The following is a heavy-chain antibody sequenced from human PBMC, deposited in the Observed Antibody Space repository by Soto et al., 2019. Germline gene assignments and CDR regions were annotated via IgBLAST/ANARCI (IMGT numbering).Heavy chain of an antibody. CDR3: ARGEYRYGQYCFDS. CDR1: GYTFTGYY. D-gene: IGHD5-18*01. V-gene: IGHV1-2*02. CDR2: ISPASGDT. J-gene: IGHJ4*02. Sequence: ASVKVSCKASGYTFTGYYMHWVRQAPGQGLEWMGWISPASGDTTYAQKFQGRVTMTRDTSISTAYMELIRLTSDDTAVYSCARGEYRYGQYCFDSWGQGTLVTVSS.